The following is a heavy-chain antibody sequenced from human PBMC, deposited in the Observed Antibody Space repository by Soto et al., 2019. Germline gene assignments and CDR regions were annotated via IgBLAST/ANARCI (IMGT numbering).Heavy chain of an antibody. V-gene: IGHV3-48*02. CDR2: ISYSGSSL. Sequence: PGGSQRLSCAASGFTFSTYSMNWVRQAPGKGLEWVSKISYSGSSLYNADSVKGRFTISRDNAKNSLHLQMNSLRDDDTAVYYCARDVGLQSAYDYWSLGTLVTVSS. CDR1: GFTFSTYS. D-gene: IGHD4-4*01. J-gene: IGHJ4*02. CDR3: ARDVGLQSAYDY.